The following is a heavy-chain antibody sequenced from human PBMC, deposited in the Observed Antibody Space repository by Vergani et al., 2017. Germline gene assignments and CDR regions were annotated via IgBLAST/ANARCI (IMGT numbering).Heavy chain of an antibody. V-gene: IGHV3-23*01. Sequence: EVQLLESGGDLVQPGGSLRLSCAASGFTFNHYAMNWVRQAPGKGLEWVSGISGSGGSTYYAGSVKGRFTISRDSSKNTLYLQMNSLSAGDPAVYYCAKANPRKSGYDYLYYYHAMDVWGQGTTVTVSS. CDR3: AKANPRKSGYDYLYYYHAMDV. CDR2: ISGSGGST. J-gene: IGHJ6*02. CDR1: GFTFNHYA. D-gene: IGHD5-12*01.